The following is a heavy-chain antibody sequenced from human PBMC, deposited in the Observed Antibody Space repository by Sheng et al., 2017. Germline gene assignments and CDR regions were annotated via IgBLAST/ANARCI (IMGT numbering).Heavy chain of an antibody. CDR3: AKSRYTGSPNGFDL. D-gene: IGHD1-26*01. V-gene: IGHV3-23*01. J-gene: IGHJ3*01. Sequence: TASGFTFSSYAMSWVRQAPGKGLEWVSAISGSGGSTYYANSVKGRFTISRDNSKNTLSLQMNSLRAEDTAVYYCAKSRYTGSPNGFDLWGQGTMGTVSS. CDR2: ISGSGGST. CDR1: GFTFSSYA.